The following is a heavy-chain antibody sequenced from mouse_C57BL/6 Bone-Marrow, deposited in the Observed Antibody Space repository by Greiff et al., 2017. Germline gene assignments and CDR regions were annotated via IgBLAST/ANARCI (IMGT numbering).Heavy chain of an antibody. Sequence: VQLVESGPELVRPGVSVKISCKGSGYTFTDYAMHWVKQSPAKSLEWIGVISTYYGDASYNQKFKDKATMTVDKSSSTAYMELARLTSEDSAVYYCARRGIYYGYDGDYFDYWGRGTALTVSA. J-gene: IGHJ2*01. CDR1: GYTFTDYA. D-gene: IGHD2-2*01. V-gene: IGHV1-67*01. CDR2: ISTYYGDA. CDR3: ARRGIYYGYDGDYFDY.